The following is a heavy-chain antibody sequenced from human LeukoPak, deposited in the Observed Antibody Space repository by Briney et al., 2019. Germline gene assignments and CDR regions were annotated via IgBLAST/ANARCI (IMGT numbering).Heavy chain of an antibody. J-gene: IGHJ3*02. CDR1: GFIFSNYV. CDR3: VKESDAFDI. Sequence: PGTSLSLSCAASGFIFSNYVMHWVRQAPGKGLEWVAVIWHDGSEKYYGDSVKGRFSISRDNSKNTQYLQMNSLRAEDTAVYFCVKESDAFDIWGQGTMVTVSS. V-gene: IGHV3-33*06. CDR2: IWHDGSEK.